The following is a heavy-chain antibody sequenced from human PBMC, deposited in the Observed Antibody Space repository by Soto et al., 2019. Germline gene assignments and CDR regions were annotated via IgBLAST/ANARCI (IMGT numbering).Heavy chain of an antibody. J-gene: IGHJ6*02. V-gene: IGHV1-58*01. D-gene: IGHD4-4*01. CDR2: IVVGSGNT. Sequence: SVKVSCKASGFTFTSSAVQWVRQARGQRLEWIGWIVVGSGNTNYAQKFQERVTITRDMSTSTAYMELSSLRSEDTAVYYCAAEATTVTAPYYYYYYGMDVWGQGTTVTVSS. CDR3: AAEATTVTAPYYYYYYGMDV. CDR1: GFTFTSSA.